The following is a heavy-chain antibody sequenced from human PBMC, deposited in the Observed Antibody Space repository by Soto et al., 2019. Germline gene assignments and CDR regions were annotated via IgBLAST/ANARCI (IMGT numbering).Heavy chain of an antibody. CDR1: GFTFSSYG. Sequence: GGSLRLSCAASGFTFSSYGMHWVRRAPGKGLEWVAVISYDGSNKYYADSVKGRFTISRDNSKNTLYLQMNSLRAEDTAVYYCAKPVQGTYGMDVWGQGTTVTVSS. D-gene: IGHD1-1*01. CDR3: AKPVQGTYGMDV. CDR2: ISYDGSNK. V-gene: IGHV3-30*18. J-gene: IGHJ6*02.